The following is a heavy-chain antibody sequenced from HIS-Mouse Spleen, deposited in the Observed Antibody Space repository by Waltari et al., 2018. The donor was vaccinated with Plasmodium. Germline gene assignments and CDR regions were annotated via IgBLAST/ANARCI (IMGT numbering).Heavy chain of an antibody. CDR1: GGSVSSGSYY. D-gene: IGHD3-10*01. Sequence: QVQLQESGPGLVKPSETLSLTCTVSGGSVSSGSYYWSWIRQPPGKGLEWIGYIYYSGSTNYNPARKSRVTISVDTSKNQFSLKLSSVTAADTAVYYCARDLPGAEGYFDLWGRGTLVTVSS. CDR2: IYYSGST. CDR3: ARDLPGAEGYFDL. J-gene: IGHJ2*01. V-gene: IGHV4-61*01.